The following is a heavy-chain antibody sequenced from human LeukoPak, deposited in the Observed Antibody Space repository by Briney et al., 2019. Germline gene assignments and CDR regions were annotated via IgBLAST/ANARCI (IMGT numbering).Heavy chain of an antibody. CDR2: ISSEGKDR. V-gene: IGHV3-30*01. J-gene: IGHJ6*03. Sequence: GGSLRLSCAASGFTFSNSAIHWVRQAPGKGLEWVSFISSEGKDRNYVESVKGRFIISRDNSKNTMDLQMNSLRPEDTAVYYCARQANALQYYYNYMDVWGKGTTVIVSS. CDR3: ARQANALQYYYNYMDV. CDR1: GFTFSNSA.